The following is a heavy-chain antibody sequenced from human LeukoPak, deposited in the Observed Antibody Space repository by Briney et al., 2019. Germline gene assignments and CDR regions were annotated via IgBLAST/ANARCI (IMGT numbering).Heavy chain of an antibody. J-gene: IGHJ4*02. Sequence: ASVKVSCKASGYTFTSYGIRWVREAPGQGLEWMEWISAYNGNTNYAQKLQGRVTMTTDTSTSTAYMELRSLRSDDTAVYYCARDLDDYGGKGLFDYWGQGTLVTVSS. CDR1: GYTFTSYG. CDR3: ARDLDDYGGKGLFDY. CDR2: ISAYNGNT. D-gene: IGHD4-23*01. V-gene: IGHV1-18*01.